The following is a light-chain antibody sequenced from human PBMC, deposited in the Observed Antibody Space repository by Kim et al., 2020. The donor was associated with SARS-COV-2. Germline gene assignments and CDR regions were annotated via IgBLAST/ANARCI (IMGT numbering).Light chain of an antibody. CDR2: SNN. J-gene: IGLJ2*01. V-gene: IGLV1-44*01. CDR1: SSNIGRST. CDR3: AAWDDSLNGVV. Sequence: GQRVTISCSGSSSNIGRSTVNWYQQLPGTAPKLLIYSNNQRPSGVPDRFSGSKSATSASLAISGLQSEDEADYYCAAWDDSLNGVVFGGGTQLTVL.